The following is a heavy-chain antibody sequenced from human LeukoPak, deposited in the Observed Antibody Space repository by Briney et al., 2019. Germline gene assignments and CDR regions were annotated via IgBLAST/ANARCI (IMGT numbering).Heavy chain of an antibody. V-gene: IGHV1-18*04. J-gene: IGHJ5*02. D-gene: IGHD2-15*01. CDR1: GYTFTGYY. CDR2: ISAYNGNT. CDR3: ARRYCSGGSCYPSGDWFDP. Sequence: ASVKVSCKASGYTFTGYYMHWVRQAPGQGLEWMGWISAYNGNTNYAQKLQGRVTMTTDTSTSTAYMELRSLRSDDTAVYYCARRYCSGGSCYPSGDWFDPWGQGTLVTVSS.